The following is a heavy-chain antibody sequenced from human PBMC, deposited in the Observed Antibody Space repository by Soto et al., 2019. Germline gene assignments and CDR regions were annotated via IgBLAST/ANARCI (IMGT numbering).Heavy chain of an antibody. Sequence: GGSLRLSCAASGFTFSSYAMSWVRQAPGKGLEWVSTISVSGGSTYYADSVKGRFTISRDNSKNTLYLQMNSLRAEDTAVYYCANYDSSGNYAGFDYWGQGTLVTVSS. J-gene: IGHJ4*02. CDR1: GFTFSSYA. CDR3: ANYDSSGNYAGFDY. D-gene: IGHD3-22*01. CDR2: ISVSGGST. V-gene: IGHV3-23*01.